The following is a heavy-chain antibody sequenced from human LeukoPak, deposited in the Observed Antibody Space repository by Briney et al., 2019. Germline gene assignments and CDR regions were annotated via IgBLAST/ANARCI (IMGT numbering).Heavy chain of an antibody. Sequence: GSSGKVSCKASGGTFSSYAISWVRQAPGQGLEWMGGIIPIFGTANYAQKFQGRVTITTDESTSTAYMELSSLRSEDTAVYYCAGVVVPAAYVRRDYYYYMDVWGKGTTVTVSS. CDR3: AGVVVPAAYVRRDYYYYMDV. CDR1: GGTFSSYA. D-gene: IGHD2-2*01. CDR2: IIPIFGTA. V-gene: IGHV1-69*05. J-gene: IGHJ6*03.